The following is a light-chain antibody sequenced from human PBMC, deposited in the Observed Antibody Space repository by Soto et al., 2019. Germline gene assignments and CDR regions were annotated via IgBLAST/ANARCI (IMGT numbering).Light chain of an antibody. CDR3: ETWDSNTQRV. CDR1: SGHSSYI. Sequence: QPVLTQSSSASASLGSSVKLTCTLSSGHSSYIIAWHQQQPGKAPRYLMKLEGSGSYNKGSGVPDRFSGSSSGADRYLTISNLQSEDEADYSCETWDSNTQRVFGGGTKLTVL. CDR2: LEGSGSY. J-gene: IGLJ2*01. V-gene: IGLV4-60*03.